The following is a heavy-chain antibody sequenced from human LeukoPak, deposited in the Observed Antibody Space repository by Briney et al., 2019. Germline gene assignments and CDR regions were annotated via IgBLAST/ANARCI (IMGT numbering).Heavy chain of an antibody. Sequence: TSETLSLTCTVSGGSISSYYWSWIRQPPGKGLEWIGYIYYSGSTNYNPSLKSRVTISVDTSKNQFSPKLSSVTAADTAVYYCARKGSSWYNWFDPWGQGTLVTVSS. CDR2: IYYSGST. CDR1: GGSISSYY. J-gene: IGHJ5*02. D-gene: IGHD6-13*01. V-gene: IGHV4-59*01. CDR3: ARKGSSWYNWFDP.